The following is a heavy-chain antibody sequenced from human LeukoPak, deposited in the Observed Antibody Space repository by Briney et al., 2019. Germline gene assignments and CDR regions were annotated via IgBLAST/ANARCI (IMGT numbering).Heavy chain of an antibody. J-gene: IGHJ3*02. CDR2: INPRGGST. CDR3: ARVKSYYYDTSDKDAFDI. Sequence: ASVKVSCKASGYTFTYRHLHWVRQAPGQGLEWMGIINPRGGSTSYTQKFQGRVTMTRDTSTSTVYMELSSLRSEDTAVYYCARVKSYYYDTSDKDAFDIWGQGTMVTVSS. V-gene: IGHV1-46*01. CDR1: GYTFTYRH. D-gene: IGHD3-22*01.